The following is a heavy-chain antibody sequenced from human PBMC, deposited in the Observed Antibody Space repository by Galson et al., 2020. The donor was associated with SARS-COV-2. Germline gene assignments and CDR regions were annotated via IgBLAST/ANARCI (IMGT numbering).Heavy chain of an antibody. CDR1: GGSISSGSYY. CDR3: ARDVRGYPAYFDY. CDR2: IYTSGST. V-gene: IGHV4-61*09. Sequence: SETLSLTCTVSGGSISSGSYYWSWIRQPAGKGLEWIGHIYTSGSTNCNPSLKSRVTISVDTSKSQFSLKLSSVTAADTAVYYCARDVRGYPAYFDYWGQGTLVTVSS. J-gene: IGHJ4*02. D-gene: IGHD2-15*01.